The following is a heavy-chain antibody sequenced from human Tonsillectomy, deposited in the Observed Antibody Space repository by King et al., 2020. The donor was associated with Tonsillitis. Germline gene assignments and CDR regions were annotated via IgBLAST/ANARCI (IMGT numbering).Heavy chain of an antibody. D-gene: IGHD3-9*01. Sequence: VQLVESGGGLVKPGGSLRLSCAASGFTFSSYSMNWVRQAPGKGLEWVSSISSSSSYIFYADSVKGRFTVSRDNAKNSLYLQMNSLRAEDTAVYYCARDDYDILTGYGMDVWGQGTTVTVSS. CDR2: ISSSSSYI. CDR1: GFTFSSYS. CDR3: ARDDYDILTGYGMDV. J-gene: IGHJ6*02. V-gene: IGHV3-21*01.